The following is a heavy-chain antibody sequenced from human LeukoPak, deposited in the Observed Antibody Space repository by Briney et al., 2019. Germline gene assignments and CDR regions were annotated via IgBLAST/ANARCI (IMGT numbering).Heavy chain of an antibody. D-gene: IGHD3-22*01. CDR3: ARDQDSSGYLDY. J-gene: IGHJ4*02. CDR2: IYYSGST. V-gene: IGHV4-59*01. CDR1: GGSISSYY. Sequence: SETLSLTCTVSGGSISSYYWSWIRQPPGKGLEWIGYIYYSGSTNYNPSLKSRVTISVDTSKNQFSLKLSSVTAADTAVYYCARDQDSSGYLDYWDQGTLVTVSS.